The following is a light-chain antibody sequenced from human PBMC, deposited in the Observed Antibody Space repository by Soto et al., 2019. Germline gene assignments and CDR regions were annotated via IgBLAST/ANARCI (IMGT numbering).Light chain of an antibody. V-gene: IGKV1-5*01. CDR3: QHYNSYSLT. Sequence: DIQMSQSPSTLSASVGDRVTITCRASQSISSWLAWYQQKPGKAPKVLIYDASNLESGVPSRFSGSGSGTEFTLTISRLQPDDFATYFCQHYNSYSLTFGQGTKLEVK. J-gene: IGKJ2*01. CDR2: DAS. CDR1: QSISSW.